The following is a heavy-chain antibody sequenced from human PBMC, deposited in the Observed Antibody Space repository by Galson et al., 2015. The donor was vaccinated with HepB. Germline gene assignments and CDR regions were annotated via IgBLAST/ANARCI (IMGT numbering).Heavy chain of an antibody. D-gene: IGHD5-18*01. J-gene: IGHJ1*01. Sequence: SLRLSCAASGFTFSSYWMSWVRQAPGKGLEWVANIKQDGSEKYYVDSVKGRFTISRDNAKNSLYLQMNSLRAEDTAVYYCARAYSYGYRYFQHWGQGTLVTVSS. CDR3: ARAYSYGYRYFQH. V-gene: IGHV3-7*03. CDR1: GFTFSSYW. CDR2: IKQDGSEK.